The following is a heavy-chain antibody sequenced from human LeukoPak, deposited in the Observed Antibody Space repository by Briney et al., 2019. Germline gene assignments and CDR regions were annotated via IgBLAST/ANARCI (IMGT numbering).Heavy chain of an antibody. D-gene: IGHD4-17*01. CDR1: GYTFTSYY. CDR3: ARDRATTVTKSFAFDI. V-gene: IGHV1-46*01. CDR2: INPSGGST. J-gene: IGHJ3*02. Sequence: ASVKVSCKASGYTFTSYYMHWVRQAPGQGLGWMGIINPSGGSTSYAQKFQGRVTMTRDTSTSTVYMELSSLRSEDTAVYYCARDRATTVTKSFAFDIWGQGTMVTVSS.